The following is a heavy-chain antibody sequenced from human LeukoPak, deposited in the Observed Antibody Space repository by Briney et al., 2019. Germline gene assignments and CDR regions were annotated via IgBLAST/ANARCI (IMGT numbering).Heavy chain of an antibody. D-gene: IGHD5-12*01. J-gene: IGHJ4*02. CDR3: AKAPLSRVQKWLRAYYFDY. Sequence: PGGSLRLSCAASGFTFSSYAISWVRQAPREGLGWVSAVSGSVGSTYYADSVKGRFTISRDNSKNTLYLQMNSLRAEDTAVYYSAKAPLSRVQKWLRAYYFDYWGQGTLVTVSS. CDR1: GFTFSSYA. CDR2: VSGSVGST. V-gene: IGHV3-23*01.